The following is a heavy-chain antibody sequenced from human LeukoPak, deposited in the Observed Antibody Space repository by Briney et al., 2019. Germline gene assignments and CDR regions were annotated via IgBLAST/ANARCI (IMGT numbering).Heavy chain of an antibody. CDR2: INPSGGST. Sequence: ASVKVSCKASGYTFTSYYMHWVRQAPGQGLEWMGIINPSGGSTSYAQKFQGRVTMTRDTSTSTVYVELSSLRSEDTAVYYCARADQDITMVRGVIITSIDYWGQGTLVTVSS. CDR1: GYTFTSYY. V-gene: IGHV1-46*01. D-gene: IGHD3-10*01. J-gene: IGHJ4*02. CDR3: ARADQDITMVRGVIITSIDY.